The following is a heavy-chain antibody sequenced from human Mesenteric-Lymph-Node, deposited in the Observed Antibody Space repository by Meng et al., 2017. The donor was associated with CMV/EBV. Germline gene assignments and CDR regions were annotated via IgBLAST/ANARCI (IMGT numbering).Heavy chain of an antibody. D-gene: IGHD3-10*01. CDR1: LAGYF. J-gene: IGHJ4*02. CDR3: ARGGTSLSFGARQNTFDH. CDR2: VNCWGTT. V-gene: IGHV4-34*01. Sequence: LAGYFWTWIRQSPGEGLQWMEEVNCWGTTNYNPALKGRVTISLDLTKSQFSLKLTSVTAADAAVYYCARGGTSLSFGARQNTFDHWGQGTLVTVSS.